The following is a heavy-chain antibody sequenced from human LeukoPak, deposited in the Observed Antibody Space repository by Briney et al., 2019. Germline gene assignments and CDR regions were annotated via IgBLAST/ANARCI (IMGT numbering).Heavy chain of an antibody. J-gene: IGHJ6*02. D-gene: IGHD2-2*01. V-gene: IGHV1-2*02. CDR2: INPNSGGT. CDR1: GYTFTGYY. CDR3: ARTLGYCSSTSCYDDYYGMDV. Sequence: ASVKVSCKASGYTFTGYYTHWVRQAPGQGLEWMGWINPNSGGTNYAQKFRGRVTMTRDTSISTAYMELSRLRSDDTAVYYCARTLGYCSSTSCYDDYYGMDVWGQGTTVTVSS.